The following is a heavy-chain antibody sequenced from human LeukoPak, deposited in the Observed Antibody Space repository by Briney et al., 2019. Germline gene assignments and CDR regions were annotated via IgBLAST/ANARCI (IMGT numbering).Heavy chain of an antibody. J-gene: IGHJ4*02. CDR1: GFTFSSYA. CDR3: ARKVAAPDY. V-gene: IGHV3-23*01. CDR2: ISGGGVST. Sequence: PGGSLRLSCAASGFTFSSYAMSWVRQAPGKGLEWVSAISGGGVSTYYADSVRGRFTISRGNSKNTLYLQMNSLRAEDTAVYYCARKVAAPDYWGQGTLVTVSS. D-gene: IGHD6-19*01.